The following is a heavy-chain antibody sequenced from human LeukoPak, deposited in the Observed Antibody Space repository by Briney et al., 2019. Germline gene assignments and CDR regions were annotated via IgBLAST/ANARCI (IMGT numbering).Heavy chain of an antibody. CDR3: ARSYDILTGYYPSDAFDI. J-gene: IGHJ3*02. CDR1: GGTFSSYA. CDR2: IIPIFGTA. V-gene: IGHV1-69*06. Sequence: SVKVSCKASGGTFSSYAISWVRQAPGQGLEWMGGIIPIFGTANYAQKFQGRVTITADKSTSTAYMELSRLRSDDTAVYHCARSYDILTGYYPSDAFDIWGQGTMVTVSS. D-gene: IGHD3-9*01.